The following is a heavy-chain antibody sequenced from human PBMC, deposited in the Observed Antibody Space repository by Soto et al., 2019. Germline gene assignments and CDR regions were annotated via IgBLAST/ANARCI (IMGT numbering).Heavy chain of an antibody. Sequence: PGGSLRLSCAASGFDFGSFGIHWVRQAPGRGLDWVAVISHDGNERKYADSVKGRFTISRDNSKDTLYLQMYSLRPDDTATYYCARDTTRLEHWGQGTLVTVSS. J-gene: IGHJ4*02. CDR2: ISHDGNER. CDR3: ARDTTRLEH. V-gene: IGHV3-30*03. CDR1: GFDFGSFG. D-gene: IGHD1-1*01.